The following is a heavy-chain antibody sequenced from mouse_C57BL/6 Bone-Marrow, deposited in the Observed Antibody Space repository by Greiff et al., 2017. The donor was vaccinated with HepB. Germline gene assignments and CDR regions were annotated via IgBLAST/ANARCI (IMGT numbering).Heavy chain of an antibody. CDR1: GYSFTDYN. CDR2: INPNYGTT. CDR3: ARGGLITTAARGCYFDV. V-gene: IGHV1-39*01. D-gene: IGHD1-2*01. J-gene: IGHJ1*03. Sequence: VQLQQSGPELVKPGASVKISCKASGYSFTDYNMNWVKQSNGKSLEWIGVINPNYGTTSYNQKFKGKATLTVDQSSSTAYMQLNSLTSEDSAFYYCARGGLITTAARGCYFDVWGTGTTVTVSS.